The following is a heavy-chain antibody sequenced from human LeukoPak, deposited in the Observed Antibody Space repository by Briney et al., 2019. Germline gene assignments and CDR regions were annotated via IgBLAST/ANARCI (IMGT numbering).Heavy chain of an antibody. D-gene: IGHD3-9*01. J-gene: IGHJ4*02. CDR1: GFTFSSYA. CDR3: AREGSPRYFDWLLDTNRGFDY. V-gene: IGHV3-30*04. CDR2: ISYDGSNK. Sequence: GGSLRLSCAASGFTFSSYAMHWVRQAPGKGLEWVAVISYDGSNKYYADSVKGRFTISRDNSKNTLYLQMNSLRAEDTAVYYCAREGSPRYFDWLLDTNRGFDYWGQGTLVTVSS.